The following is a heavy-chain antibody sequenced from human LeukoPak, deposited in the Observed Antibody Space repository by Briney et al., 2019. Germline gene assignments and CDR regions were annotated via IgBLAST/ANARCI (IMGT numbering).Heavy chain of an antibody. Sequence: GGSLRLSCAASGFTFSSYGMHWVRQAPGKGLEWVAVISYDGSNKYYADSVKGRFTISRDNSKNTLYLQMNSLRAEDTAVYYCARDHGGADWPGDYWGQGTLVTVSP. J-gene: IGHJ4*02. D-gene: IGHD3-16*01. CDR2: ISYDGSNK. V-gene: IGHV3-30*03. CDR3: ARDHGGADWPGDY. CDR1: GFTFSSYG.